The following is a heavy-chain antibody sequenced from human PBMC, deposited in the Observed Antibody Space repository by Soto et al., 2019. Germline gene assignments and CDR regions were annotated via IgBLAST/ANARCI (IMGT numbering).Heavy chain of an antibody. Sequence: LRLSCAASGFTFSSYGMHWVRQAPGKGLEWVAVISYDGSNKYYADSVKGRFTISRDNSKNTLYLQMNSLRAEDTAVYYCAKGLLVAGRTEFDYRGRGSLVTVSS. D-gene: IGHD6-19*01. CDR2: ISYDGSNK. CDR1: GFTFSSYG. V-gene: IGHV3-30*18. CDR3: AKGLLVAGRTEFDY. J-gene: IGHJ4*02.